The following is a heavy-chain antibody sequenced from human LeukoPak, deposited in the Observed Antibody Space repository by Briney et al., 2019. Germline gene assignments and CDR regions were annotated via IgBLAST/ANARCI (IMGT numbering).Heavy chain of an antibody. CDR1: GFTVSSTY. Sequence: GGSLRLSCAASGFTVSSTYMSWVRQAPGQGLEWVSLLYSSGITFYAESVQGRFTISRDNSKNTLYLQMNSLRAEDTAIYYCARDSSSFPNYFDFWAQGTLVTVSS. CDR3: ARDSSSFPNYFDF. CDR2: LYSSGIT. D-gene: IGHD3-3*02. V-gene: IGHV3-53*01. J-gene: IGHJ4*02.